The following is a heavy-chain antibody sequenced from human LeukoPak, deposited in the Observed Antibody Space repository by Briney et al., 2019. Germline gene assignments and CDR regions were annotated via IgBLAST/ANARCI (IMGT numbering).Heavy chain of an antibody. CDR1: GFTFSSYE. Sequence: GGSLRLSCAASGFTFSSYEMNWVRQAPGKGLEWVSYISSSGSTIYYADSVKGRFTISRDNAKNSLYLQMNSLRAEDTAIYYCARDLRIVSGSYLDYWGQGTLVTVSS. CDR2: ISSSGSTI. V-gene: IGHV3-48*03. J-gene: IGHJ4*02. CDR3: ARDLRIVSGSYLDY. D-gene: IGHD1-26*01.